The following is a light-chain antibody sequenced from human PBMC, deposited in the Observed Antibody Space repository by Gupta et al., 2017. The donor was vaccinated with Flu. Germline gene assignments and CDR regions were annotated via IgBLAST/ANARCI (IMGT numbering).Light chain of an antibody. Sequence: QSALTQPASVSGSPGQSITISCSGTHSDVGGYQFVTWYQHHPGRAPKLLIYEVTKRPSEISDRFSGSKPGNTASLTISGLQPEDEADYFCSSYTDANTWVFGSGSRVTVL. CDR3: SSYTDANTWV. CDR2: EVT. J-gene: IGLJ1*01. V-gene: IGLV2-14*01. CDR1: HSDVGGYQF.